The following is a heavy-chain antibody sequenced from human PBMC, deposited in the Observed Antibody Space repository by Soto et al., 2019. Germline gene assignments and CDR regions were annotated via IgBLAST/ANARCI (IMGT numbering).Heavy chain of an antibody. V-gene: IGHV1-46*01. Sequence: GASVKVSCKASGYTFTGYYIHCVRQAPGQGLEWMGLINPNGGSTNYAQKFQGRLTMTRDTSTSTAYMELSSLRSEDTAVYYCAREGLGETNDYWGQGTLVTVSS. CDR1: GYTFTGYY. CDR2: INPNGGST. D-gene: IGHD3-16*01. J-gene: IGHJ4*02. CDR3: AREGLGETNDY.